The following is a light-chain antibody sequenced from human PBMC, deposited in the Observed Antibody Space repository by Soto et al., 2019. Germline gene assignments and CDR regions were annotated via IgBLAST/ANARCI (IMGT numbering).Light chain of an antibody. CDR1: HSVTTH. J-gene: IGKJ1*01. Sequence: EIVFTQSPDTLSLSPGERPTLSWWASHSVTTHLAWFQQRPGQTPRLLIYDASTRAHGIPARFSGSGSGTDFTLTISRLEPEDFAVYYCQQYGSSPPWTFGQGTKVDIK. V-gene: IGKV3-20*01. CDR2: DAS. CDR3: QQYGSSPPWT.